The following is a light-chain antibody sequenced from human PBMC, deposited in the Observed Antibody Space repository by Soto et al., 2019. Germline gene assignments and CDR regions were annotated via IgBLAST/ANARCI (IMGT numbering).Light chain of an antibody. CDR2: GAS. CDR3: QQYNNWPRR. Sequence: EIVMTQSPATLSVSPGERATLSCRASQSVSSNLAWYQQKPGQAPRLLIYGASTRATGIPARFSGSGSGTEFTLTISSLQSEDFAVYYCQQYNNWPRRLDQGTRLEIK. J-gene: IGKJ5*01. V-gene: IGKV3-15*01. CDR1: QSVSSN.